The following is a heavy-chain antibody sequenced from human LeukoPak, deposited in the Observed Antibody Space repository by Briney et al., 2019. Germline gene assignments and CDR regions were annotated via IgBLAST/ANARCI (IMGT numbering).Heavy chain of an antibody. V-gene: IGHV1-2*06. Sequence: ASVKVSCKASGYTFTVYHMHWVRQAPGQGLEWMGRINPNGGDTNYAQNFQGRVTMTRDTSISTAYMELSRLRSDDTAVYYCARDYCSSTSCLFDYWGQGTLVTVSS. D-gene: IGHD2-2*01. CDR3: ARDYCSSTSCLFDY. CDR2: INPNGGDT. CDR1: GYTFTVYH. J-gene: IGHJ4*02.